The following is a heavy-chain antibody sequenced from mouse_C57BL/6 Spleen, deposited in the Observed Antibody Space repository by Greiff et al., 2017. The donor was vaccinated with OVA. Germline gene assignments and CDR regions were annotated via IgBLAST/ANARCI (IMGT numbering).Heavy chain of an antibody. J-gene: IGHJ4*01. V-gene: IGHV3-1*01. CDR1: GYSITSGYD. CDR2: IRYSGST. CDR3: ARGLTGVYAMDY. Sequence: EVKVEESGPGMVKPSQSLSLTCTVTGYSITSGYDWHWIRHFPGNKLEWMGYIRYSGSTNYNPSLKSRISITHDTSKNHFFLKLNSVTTEDTATYYCARGLTGVYAMDYWGQGTSVTVSS. D-gene: IGHD4-1*01.